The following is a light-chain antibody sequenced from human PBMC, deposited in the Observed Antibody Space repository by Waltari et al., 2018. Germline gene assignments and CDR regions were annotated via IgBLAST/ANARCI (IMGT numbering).Light chain of an antibody. CDR2: DVN. CDR3: SSYAGSNTYV. J-gene: IGLJ1*01. Sequence: QSALTQPPSASVSPGQSVTISCTGTSSDVGGYNFVSWYQQHPGKAPKLMISDVNKRPSGVPDRFSGSKSGDTASLTVSGLQAEDEADYYCSSYAGSNTYVFGTGTRVTVL. V-gene: IGLV2-8*01. CDR1: SSDVGGYNF.